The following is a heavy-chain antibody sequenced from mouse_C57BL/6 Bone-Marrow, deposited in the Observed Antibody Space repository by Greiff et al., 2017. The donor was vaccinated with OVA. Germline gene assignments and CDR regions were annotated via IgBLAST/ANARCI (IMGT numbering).Heavy chain of an antibody. CDR1: GYTFTSYN. CDR3: ARSGDSSGYYAMDY. V-gene: IGHV1-12*01. Sequence: QVQLKESGAELVRPGASVKMSCKASGYTFTSYNMHWVKQTPRQGLEWIGAIYPGNGDTSYNQKFKGKATLTVDKSSSTAYMQLSSLTSEDSAVYFCARSGDSSGYYAMDYWGQGTSVTVSS. J-gene: IGHJ4*01. CDR2: IYPGNGDT. D-gene: IGHD3-2*02.